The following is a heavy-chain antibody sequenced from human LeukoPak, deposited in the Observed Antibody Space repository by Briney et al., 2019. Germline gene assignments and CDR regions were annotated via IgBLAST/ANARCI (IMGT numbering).Heavy chain of an antibody. CDR2: ISWNSGSI. CDR1: GFTFDDYA. J-gene: IGHJ4*02. Sequence: GRSLRLSCAASGFTFDDYAMHWVRQAPGKGLEWVSGISWNSGSIGYADSVKGRFTISRDNAKNSLYLQMNSLRAEDTAVYYCAALGTTEVGYWGQGTLVTVSS. CDR3: AALGTTEVGY. D-gene: IGHD1-1*01. V-gene: IGHV3-9*01.